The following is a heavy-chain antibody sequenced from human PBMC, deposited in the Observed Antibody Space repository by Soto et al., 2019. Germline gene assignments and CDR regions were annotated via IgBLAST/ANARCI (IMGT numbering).Heavy chain of an antibody. V-gene: IGHV2-5*02. Sequence: GSGPTLVNPTQTLTLTCTFSGFSLSTSGVGVGWIRQPPGKALEWLALIYWDDDKRYSPSLKSRLTITKDTSKNQVVLTMTDMDPVDTATYYCAHGVTYYYGSGSYKNPSFDYWGQGTLVTVSS. J-gene: IGHJ4*02. CDR3: AHGVTYYYGSGSYKNPSFDY. D-gene: IGHD3-10*01. CDR2: IYWDDDK. CDR1: GFSLSTSGVG.